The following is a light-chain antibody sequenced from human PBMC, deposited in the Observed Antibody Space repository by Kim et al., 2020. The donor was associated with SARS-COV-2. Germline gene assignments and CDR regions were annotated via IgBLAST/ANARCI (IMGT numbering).Light chain of an antibody. CDR3: QQYNNFPIT. CDR2: KTS. Sequence: GDRVTIPCRASQSFSTWLVWYKQKPGKVPKLLIYKTSILESGVPSRFSGSGSGAEFTLTISSLQPDDFATYYFQQYNNFPITFGQGTRLEIK. V-gene: IGKV1-5*03. CDR1: QSFSTW. J-gene: IGKJ5*01.